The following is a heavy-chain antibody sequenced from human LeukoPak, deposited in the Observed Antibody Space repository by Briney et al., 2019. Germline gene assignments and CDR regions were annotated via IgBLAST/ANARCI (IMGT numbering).Heavy chain of an antibody. Sequence: SETLSLTCAVSGVSISSSNWWSWVRQPPGKGLEWIGEIYHSGSTNYNPSLKSRVTISVDKSKNQFSLKLSSVTAADTAVYYCASSKAVDTAGDYWGQGTLVTVSS. J-gene: IGHJ4*02. CDR1: GVSISSSNW. V-gene: IGHV4-4*02. D-gene: IGHD5-18*01. CDR3: ASSKAVDTAGDY. CDR2: IYHSGST.